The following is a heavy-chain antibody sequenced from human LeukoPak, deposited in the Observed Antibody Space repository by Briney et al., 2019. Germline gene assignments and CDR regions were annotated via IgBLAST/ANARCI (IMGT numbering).Heavy chain of an antibody. Sequence: ASVKVSCKASGYTFTGYYMHWVRQAPGQGLEWMGRINPNSGGTNYAQKFQGRVTMTRDTSINTAFMELSRLNSDDTAVYFCARDGYGGNSFDYWGQGTLVTVSS. D-gene: IGHD4-23*01. J-gene: IGHJ4*02. CDR2: INPNSGGT. CDR3: ARDGYGGNSFDY. CDR1: GYTFTGYY. V-gene: IGHV1-2*06.